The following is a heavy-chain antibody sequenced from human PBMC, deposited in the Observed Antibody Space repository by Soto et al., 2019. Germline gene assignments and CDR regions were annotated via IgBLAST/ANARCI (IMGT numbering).Heavy chain of an antibody. V-gene: IGHV1-18*04. CDR2: ISAYNGNT. J-gene: IGHJ6*02. CDR3: ARVGVVAAKDYYYYGMDV. CDR1: GYTFTSYG. D-gene: IGHD2-15*01. Sequence: ASVKVSCKASGYTFTSYGIGWVRQAPGQGLEWMGWISAYNGNTNYAQKLQGRVTMTTDTSTSTAYMELRSLRSDDTAVYYCARVGVVAAKDYYYYGMDVWGQGTTVTVSS.